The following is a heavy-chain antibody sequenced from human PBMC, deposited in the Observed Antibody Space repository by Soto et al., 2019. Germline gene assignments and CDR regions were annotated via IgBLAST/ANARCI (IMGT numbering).Heavy chain of an antibody. CDR2: MNPNSGNT. Sequence: ASVKVSCKASGYTFTSYDINWVRQATGQGLEWMGWMNPNSGNTGYAQKFQGRVTMTRNTSISTAYMELSSLRSEDTAVYYCARDTKYYDILTGYHNYYYYGMDVRGQGTTVTVSS. V-gene: IGHV1-8*01. J-gene: IGHJ6*02. D-gene: IGHD3-9*01. CDR1: GYTFTSYD. CDR3: ARDTKYYDILTGYHNYYYYGMDV.